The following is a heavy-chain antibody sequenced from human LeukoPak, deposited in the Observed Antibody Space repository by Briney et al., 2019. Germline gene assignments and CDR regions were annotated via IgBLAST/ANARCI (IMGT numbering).Heavy chain of an antibody. CDR1: GGTFSSYA. J-gene: IGHJ4*02. CDR2: ISAYNGNT. CDR3: ARIRSGRLYYFDY. Sequence: ASVKVSCKASGGTFSSYAISWVRQAPGQGLEWMGWISAYNGNTNYAQKLQGRVTMTTDTSTSTAYMELRSLRSDDTAVYYCARIRSGRLYYFDYWGQGTLVTVSS. D-gene: IGHD4-17*01. V-gene: IGHV1-18*01.